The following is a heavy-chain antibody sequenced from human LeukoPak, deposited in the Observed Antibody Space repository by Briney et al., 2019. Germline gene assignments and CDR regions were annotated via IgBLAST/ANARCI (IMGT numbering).Heavy chain of an antibody. Sequence: GGSLRLSCAASGFTFSSYEMNWVRQAPGKGLEWVSYISSGGTTKYYADSVKGRFTISRDNSKNTLYLQMNSLRAEDTAVYYCAKESTPYGDYNIDYWGQGTLVTVSS. V-gene: IGHV3-48*03. CDR3: AKESTPYGDYNIDY. J-gene: IGHJ4*02. CDR2: ISSGGTTK. D-gene: IGHD4-17*01. CDR1: GFTFSSYE.